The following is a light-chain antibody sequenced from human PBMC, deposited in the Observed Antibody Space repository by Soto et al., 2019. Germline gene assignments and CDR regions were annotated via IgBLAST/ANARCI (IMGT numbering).Light chain of an antibody. CDR1: QILNNC. CDR3: QQSCITLYT. J-gene: IGKJ2*01. CDR2: GAF. Sequence: DIQMTQSPSTLSASVGDRVTITCRASQILNNCLSWYQQKPGKAPNLLISGAFNLQSGVPSRFSGSRSGTDFTLTISSLQPEDFATYYCQQSCITLYTFGQGTSLEIK. V-gene: IGKV1-39*01.